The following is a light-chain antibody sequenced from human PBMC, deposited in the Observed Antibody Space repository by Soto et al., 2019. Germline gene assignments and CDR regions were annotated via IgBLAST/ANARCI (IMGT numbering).Light chain of an antibody. CDR3: CSYAGSYTGV. CDR1: SSDVGGYNY. J-gene: IGLJ1*01. Sequence: QSALTQPRSVSGSPGQSVTISCTGTSSDVGGYNYVSWYQQHPGKAPKLMIYDVSKRPSGVPDRFSGSKSGNTASLTISGLQAEDEAAYYCCSYAGSYTGVFGTGTQLTVL. CDR2: DVS. V-gene: IGLV2-11*01.